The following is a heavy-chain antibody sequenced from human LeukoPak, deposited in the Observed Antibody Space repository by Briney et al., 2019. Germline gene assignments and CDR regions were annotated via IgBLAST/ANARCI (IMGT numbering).Heavy chain of an antibody. CDR1: GYSFTSYW. V-gene: IGHV5-51*01. CDR3: ARQFCSSTSCYRSWFDP. CDR2: IYPGDSDT. J-gene: IGHJ5*02. Sequence: GESLKISCKGSGYSFTSYWIGWVRQMPGKGLEWMGIIYPGDSDTRYSPSFQGQVTISADKSISTACLQWSSLKASDTAMYYCARQFCSSTSCYRSWFDPWGQGTLVTVSS. D-gene: IGHD2-2*02.